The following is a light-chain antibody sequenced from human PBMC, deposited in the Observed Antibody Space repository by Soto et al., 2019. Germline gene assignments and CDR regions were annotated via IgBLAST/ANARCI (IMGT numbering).Light chain of an antibody. CDR2: GAS. CDR3: QHHYNWPIT. CDR1: QSVGSN. V-gene: IGKV3-15*01. J-gene: IGKJ5*01. Sequence: EILMTQSPATLSVSPGARATLSCRASQSVGSNLARSQQKPAQAPRLLMYGASTGATGIPAWFSGSGSGTEFALTSSILQAEDFAVYYYQHHYNWPITFGQGTRLEIK.